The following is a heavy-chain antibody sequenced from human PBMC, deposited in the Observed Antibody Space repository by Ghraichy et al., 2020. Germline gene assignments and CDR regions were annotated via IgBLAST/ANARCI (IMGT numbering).Heavy chain of an antibody. Sequence: GGSLRLSEIASAHVLTHVTNSYLVYRLRQEQKRVSYISSSSSYTNYADSVKGRFTISRDNAKNSLYLQMNSLRAEDTAVYYCERDKAGDGYPIAYWYFDLWGR. CDR1: AHVLTHVT. CDR2: ISSSSSYT. V-gene: IGHV3-11*06. CDR3: ERDKAGDGYPIAYWYFDL. J-gene: IGHJ2*01. D-gene: IGHD5-24*01.